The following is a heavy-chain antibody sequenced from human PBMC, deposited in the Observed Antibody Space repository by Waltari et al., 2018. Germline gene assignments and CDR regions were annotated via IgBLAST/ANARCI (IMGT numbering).Heavy chain of an antibody. CDR1: GGSISGNSYY. CDR3: AGRSSGAYPDYYYGLDV. CDR2: VHSGGTT. D-gene: IGHD3-22*01. J-gene: IGHJ6*02. V-gene: IGHV4-39*02. Sequence: QLQLQESGPGLVEPSETLSLTCSVSGGSISGNSYYWGWIRQPPGKGLEWIGSVHSGGTTYGHPSLKSRISISLDTTEHRFSLKLTSVTAADTAVYYWAGRSSGAYPDYYYGLDVWGQGATV.